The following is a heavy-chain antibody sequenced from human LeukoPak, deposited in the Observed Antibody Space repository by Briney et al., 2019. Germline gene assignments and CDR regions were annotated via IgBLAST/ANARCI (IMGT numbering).Heavy chain of an antibody. CDR1: GYTFTGYY. J-gene: IGHJ4*02. CDR3: ARGHLYYDFWSGYYPFDY. CDR2: INPNSGGT. V-gene: IGHV1-2*04. Sequence: ASVTVSCKASGYTFTGYYMHWVRQAPGQGLEWMGWINPNSGGTNYAQKFQGWVTMTRDTSISTAYMELSRLRSDDTAVYYCARGHLYYDFWSGYYPFDYWGQGTLVTVSS. D-gene: IGHD3-3*01.